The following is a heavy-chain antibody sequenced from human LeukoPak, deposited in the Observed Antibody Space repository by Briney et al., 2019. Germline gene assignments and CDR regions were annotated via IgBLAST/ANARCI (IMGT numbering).Heavy chain of an antibody. CDR2: ITTGSSTI. J-gene: IGHJ6*03. V-gene: IGHV3-48*01. D-gene: IGHD3-16*01. Sequence: GGSLRLSCAASGFTFSSHNMNWVRQAPGRGLEWISYITTGSSTIKYADSVKGRFTISRDNTKSSLYLQMNSLRAEDTAVYYCARDRGAVGGLLSYHFYYMDVCGKGTPVTVS. CDR1: GFTFSSHN. CDR3: ARDRGAVGGLLSYHFYYMDV.